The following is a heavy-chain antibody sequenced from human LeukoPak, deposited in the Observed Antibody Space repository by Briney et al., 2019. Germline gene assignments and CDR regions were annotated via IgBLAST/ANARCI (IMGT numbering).Heavy chain of an antibody. CDR1: GFTLSDYY. Sequence: PGGSLRLSCAASGFTLSDYYMSWIRQAPGKGLEWVSYISSSGSTIYYADSVKGRFTISRDNAKNSLYLQMNSLRAEDTAVYYCARTYYDFWSGYLYYFDYWGQGTLVTVSS. CDR2: ISSSGSTI. CDR3: ARTYYDFWSGYLYYFDY. J-gene: IGHJ4*02. D-gene: IGHD3-3*01. V-gene: IGHV3-11*01.